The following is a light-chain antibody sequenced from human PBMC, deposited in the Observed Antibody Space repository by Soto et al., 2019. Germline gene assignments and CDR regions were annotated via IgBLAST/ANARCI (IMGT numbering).Light chain of an antibody. J-gene: IGKJ1*01. Sequence: EIVLTQSPATLSLSPGERATLSCRASQSVGFYLAWYQQKPGQAPRHLIYDTSNRASGIPARFSGSGSGTDFTLTISSREPEDFALYYCQLRSNWPPVWTFGQGTKVEIK. CDR1: QSVGFY. V-gene: IGKV3-11*01. CDR2: DTS. CDR3: QLRSNWPPVWT.